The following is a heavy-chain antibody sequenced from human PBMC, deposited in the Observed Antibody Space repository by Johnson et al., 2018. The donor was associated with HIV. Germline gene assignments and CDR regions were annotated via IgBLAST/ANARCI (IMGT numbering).Heavy chain of an antibody. CDR1: GFTFSCYD. Sequence: VQLVESGGGLVQPGGSLRLSCAASGFTFSCYDVHWVRQATGKGLEWVSPIGTAGDTYYPGSVKGRFTISRENAKNSLYLQMNSLRAGDTAVYYCAREPGYSSGPDAFDLWGQGTMVTVSS. CDR2: IGTAGDT. CDR3: AREPGYSSGPDAFDL. D-gene: IGHD6-19*01. J-gene: IGHJ3*01. V-gene: IGHV3-13*01.